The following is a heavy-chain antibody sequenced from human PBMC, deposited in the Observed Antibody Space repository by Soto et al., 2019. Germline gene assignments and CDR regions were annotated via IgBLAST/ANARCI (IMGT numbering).Heavy chain of an antibody. V-gene: IGHV1-46*01. J-gene: IGHJ4*02. D-gene: IGHD3-22*01. Sequence: ASANVACKAYGYTFTCYDMQRVLQAPGLGLEWMGIINPSGGSTSYAQKFQGRVTMTRDTSTSTVYMELSSLRSEDTAVYYCARDRYDSSGYYYGSLGYWGQGTQVTVSS. CDR3: ARDRYDSSGYYYGSLGY. CDR2: INPSGGST. CDR1: GYTFTCYD.